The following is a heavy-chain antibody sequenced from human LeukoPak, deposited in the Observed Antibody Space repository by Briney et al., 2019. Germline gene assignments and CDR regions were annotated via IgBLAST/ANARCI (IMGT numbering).Heavy chain of an antibody. CDR1: GFTFSDYY. Sequence: GGSLRLSCAASGFTFSDYYMSWIRQAPGKGLEWVSYISSSGSTIYYADSVKGRFTISRDNAKNSLYLQMNSLRAEDTAVYYCAKDRSSSWYGHFDYWGQGTLVTVSS. CDR3: AKDRSSSWYGHFDY. J-gene: IGHJ4*02. D-gene: IGHD6-13*01. V-gene: IGHV3-11*04. CDR2: ISSSGSTI.